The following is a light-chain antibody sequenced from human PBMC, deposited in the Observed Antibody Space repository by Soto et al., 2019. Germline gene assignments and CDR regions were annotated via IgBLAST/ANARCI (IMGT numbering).Light chain of an antibody. V-gene: IGLV2-14*01. CDR1: SSDVGGYNY. CDR2: EVS. CDR3: CSFTSITTYV. Sequence: QSVLTQPASVSGSPGKSITISCTGTSSDVGGYNYVSWYQQHPGKAPKLMIYEVSNRPSGVSNRFSGSKSGNTASLTISGLQAEDEADYYCCSFTSITTYVFGTGTKVTVL. J-gene: IGLJ1*01.